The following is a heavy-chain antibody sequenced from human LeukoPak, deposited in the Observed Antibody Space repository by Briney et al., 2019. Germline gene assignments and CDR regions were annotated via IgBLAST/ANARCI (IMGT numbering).Heavy chain of an antibody. Sequence: SETLSLTCAVYGGSFSGYYWSWIRQPPGKGLEWIGEINHSGSTNHNPSLKSRVTISVDTSKNQFSLKLSSVTAADTAVYYCARGCRTTVTTKKVWFDPWGQGTLVTVFS. CDR3: ARGCRTTVTTKKVWFDP. CDR1: GGSFSGYY. D-gene: IGHD4-17*01. V-gene: IGHV4-34*01. CDR2: INHSGST. J-gene: IGHJ5*02.